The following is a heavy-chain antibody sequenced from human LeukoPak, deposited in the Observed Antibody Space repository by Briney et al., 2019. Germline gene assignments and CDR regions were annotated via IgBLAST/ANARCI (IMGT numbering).Heavy chain of an antibody. V-gene: IGHV3-23*01. CDR3: ARVLGYDSSGYYRGYFDY. D-gene: IGHD3-22*01. J-gene: IGHJ4*02. Sequence: HPGGSLRLSCAASGFTFSIYAMSWVRQAPGKGLEWVSGISGSGGSTYYADSVKGRFTISRDNSKNTLCLQMNSLRPEDTAVYYCARVLGYDSSGYYRGYFDYWGQGTLVTVSS. CDR1: GFTFSIYA. CDR2: ISGSGGST.